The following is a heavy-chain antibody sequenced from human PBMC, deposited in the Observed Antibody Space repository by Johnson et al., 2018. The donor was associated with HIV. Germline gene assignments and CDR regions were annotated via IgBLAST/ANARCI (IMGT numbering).Heavy chain of an antibody. CDR2: IRYDGTNK. Sequence: QVQLVESGGGVVQPGGSLRLSCAASAFTFSSYGMHWVRQAPGKGLEWVAFIRYDGTNKYYADSVKGRFTISRDNSKNTVSLQMNSLRPEDTAVYYCAKVILFFAAFDLWGQGTMVTVSS. CDR1: AFTFSSYG. J-gene: IGHJ3*01. CDR3: AKVILFFAAFDL. D-gene: IGHD3-3*01. V-gene: IGHV3-30*02.